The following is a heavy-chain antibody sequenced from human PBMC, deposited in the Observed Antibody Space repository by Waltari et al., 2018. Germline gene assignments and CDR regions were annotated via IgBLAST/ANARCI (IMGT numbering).Heavy chain of an antibody. D-gene: IGHD6-13*01. CDR2: IYPYNGNT. CDR3: ARDDVDSSNFGGF. J-gene: IGHJ4*02. V-gene: IGHV1-18*01. CDR1: GYIFSNYG. Sequence: QLVQSGAEVKKPGASVKVSCKASGYIFSNYGITWVRKAPGQGLEWMGWIYPYNGNTKYEQNLQGRGTMTTDTSTTTAYMEIRSLRSDDTAIYYCARDDVDSSNFGGFWGQGTLVTVSS.